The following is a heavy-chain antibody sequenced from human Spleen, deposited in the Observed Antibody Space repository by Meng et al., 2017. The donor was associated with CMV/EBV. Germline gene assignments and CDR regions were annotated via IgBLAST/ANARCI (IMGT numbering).Heavy chain of an antibody. D-gene: IGHD3-22*01. CDR1: GFTFSNAW. CDR2: IKSKTDGGTK. V-gene: IGHV3-15*01. Sequence: GESLKISCAASGFTFSNAWMSWVRQAPGKGLEWVGRIKSKTDGGTKDYAAPVKGRFTISRDDSKNTLYRQMNSLKTEDTAVYYCTTSAEYYYDSSGYYWVDYWGQGTLVTVSS. CDR3: TTSAEYYYDSSGYYWVDY. J-gene: IGHJ4*02.